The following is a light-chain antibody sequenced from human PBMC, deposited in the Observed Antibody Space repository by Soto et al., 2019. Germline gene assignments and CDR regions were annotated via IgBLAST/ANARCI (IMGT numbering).Light chain of an antibody. CDR1: SSDFGTYNL. CDR2: EVN. J-gene: IGLJ1*01. V-gene: IGLV2-23*02. CDR3: CSYAGSSTLYV. Sequence: QSALTQPASVSGAPGQSITISCTGTSSDFGTYNLVSWYQQHPRKAPKLMIYEVNKRPSGVSDRFSGSKSGNTASLTISGLQAEDEADYYCCSYAGSSTLYVFGTGTKVTVL.